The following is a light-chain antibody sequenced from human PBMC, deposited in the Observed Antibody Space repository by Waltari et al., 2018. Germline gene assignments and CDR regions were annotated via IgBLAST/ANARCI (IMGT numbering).Light chain of an antibody. V-gene: IGLV2-14*03. CDR3: SSYTSSSTPLV. CDR2: DVT. J-gene: IGLJ2*01. CDR1: RIDVGAYNY. Sequence: QSALTQPASVSGSPGQSITISCTGTRIDVGAYNYVSWYHQHPGQAPKLMIYDVTSRPSGVSNRFSGSKSGNTASLTSSGLQAEDEADYYCSSYTSSSTPLVFGGGTKLTVL.